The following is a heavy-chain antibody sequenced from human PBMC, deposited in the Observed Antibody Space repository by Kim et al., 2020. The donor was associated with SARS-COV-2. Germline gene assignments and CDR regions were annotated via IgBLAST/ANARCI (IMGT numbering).Heavy chain of an antibody. CDR2: IWYDGSNK. Sequence: GGSLRLSCAASGFTFSSYGMHWVRQAPGKGLEWVAVIWYDGSNKYYADSVKGRFTISRDNSKNTLYLQMNSLRAEDTAVYYCARDGVKQWLGGAFDYWGQGTLVTVSS. V-gene: IGHV3-33*01. CDR1: GFTFSSYG. J-gene: IGHJ4*02. D-gene: IGHD6-19*01. CDR3: ARDGVKQWLGGAFDY.